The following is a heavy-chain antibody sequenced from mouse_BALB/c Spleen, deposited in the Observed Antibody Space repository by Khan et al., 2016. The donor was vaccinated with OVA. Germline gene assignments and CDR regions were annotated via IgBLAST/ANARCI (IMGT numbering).Heavy chain of an antibody. J-gene: IGHJ3*01. CDR3: ARDGYSPGFAY. Sequence: VQLKQSGAELVRPGALVKLSCKASDFNIKDYYMHWVKQRPEQGLVWIGKIDPENGNTIYDPKFQGKASITSDTSSNTAYLQLSSLTSEDTAVYYCARDGYSPGFAYWGQGTLVTVSA. CDR2: IDPENGNT. CDR1: DFNIKDYY. D-gene: IGHD2-3*01. V-gene: IGHV14-1*02.